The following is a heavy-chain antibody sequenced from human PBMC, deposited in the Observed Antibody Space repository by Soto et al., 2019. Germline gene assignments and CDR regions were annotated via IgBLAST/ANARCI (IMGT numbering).Heavy chain of an antibody. J-gene: IGHJ4*02. V-gene: IGHV1-69*06. CDR3: ACNREPVGLAAPAVEVIEY. CDR1: GGTFSSYA. Sequence: SVKVSCKASGGTFSSYAISWVRQAPGQGLEWMGGIIPIFGTANYAQKFQGRVTITADKSTSTAYMELSSLRSEDTAVYYCACNREPVGLAAPAVEVIEYCRQGTLVTFCS. D-gene: IGHD6-25*01. CDR2: IIPIFGTA.